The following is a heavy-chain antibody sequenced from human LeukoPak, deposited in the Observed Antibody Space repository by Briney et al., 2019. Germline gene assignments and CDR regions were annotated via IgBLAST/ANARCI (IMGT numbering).Heavy chain of an antibody. CDR1: GYTFTSYG. Sequence: GAPVKVSCKASGYTFTSYGISWVRQAPGQGLEWMGWISAYNGNTNYAQKLQGRVTMTTDTSTSTAYMELRSLRSDDTAVYYCARDLITYYYDSSGYYLLDYWGQGTLVTVSS. CDR2: ISAYNGNT. V-gene: IGHV1-18*01. D-gene: IGHD3-22*01. J-gene: IGHJ4*02. CDR3: ARDLITYYYDSSGYYLLDY.